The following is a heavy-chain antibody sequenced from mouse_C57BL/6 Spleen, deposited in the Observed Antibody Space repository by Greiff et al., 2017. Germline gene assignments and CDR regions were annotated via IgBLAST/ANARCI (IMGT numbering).Heavy chain of an antibody. J-gene: IGHJ4*01. CDR3: TTWGRGLPGAMDY. CDR2: IDPENGDT. V-gene: IGHV14-4*01. Sequence: EVQLQQSGAELVRPGASVKLSCTASGFNIKDDYMHWVKQRPEQGLEWIGWIDPENGDTEYASQFQGKATITADTSSNTAYLQLSSLTSEDTAVYYCTTWGRGLPGAMDYWGQGTSVTVSS. D-gene: IGHD2-2*01. CDR1: GFNIKDDY.